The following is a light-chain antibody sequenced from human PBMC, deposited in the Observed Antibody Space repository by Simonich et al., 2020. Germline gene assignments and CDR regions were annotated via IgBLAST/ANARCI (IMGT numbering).Light chain of an antibody. Sequence: QSALTQPASVSGSPGQSITISCTGTSREVGGYNYVSWYQKHPGKAPKPMVYDVSNRPSGVSIRFSGSKSGNTASLTISGLQAEDEADYYCSSYTSSSTVVFGGGTKLTVL. CDR2: DVS. J-gene: IGLJ2*01. CDR3: SSYTSSSTVV. CDR1: SREVGGYNY. V-gene: IGLV2-14*03.